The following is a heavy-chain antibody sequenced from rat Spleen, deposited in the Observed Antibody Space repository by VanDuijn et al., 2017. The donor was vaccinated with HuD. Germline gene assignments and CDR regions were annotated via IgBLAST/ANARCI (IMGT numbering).Heavy chain of an antibody. CDR1: GFTFSHYA. V-gene: IGHV5-17*01. J-gene: IGHJ2*01. CDR2: ILYDDNNI. CDR3: ARGGFFRY. Sequence: EVQLVESGGDLVQPGRSLKISCAASGFTFSHYAMAWVRQTPKKGLEWVATILYDDNNINYRDSVKGRFTISRDNAKSTLYLQMDSLRSEDTATYYCARGGFFRYWGQGVMVTVSS. D-gene: IGHD1-6*01.